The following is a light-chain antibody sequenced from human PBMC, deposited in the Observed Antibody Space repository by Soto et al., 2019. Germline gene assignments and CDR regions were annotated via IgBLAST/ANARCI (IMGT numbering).Light chain of an antibody. CDR2: DVT. V-gene: IGLV2-14*01. J-gene: IGLJ1*01. Sequence: QSVLTQPASVSGPPGQSITISCTGTSNDVGGYYYVSWYQRHPGKAPKLMIYDVTNRPSGVSDRFSGSKSDTTASLTISGLQAEDEDDYSCSSYTSSSTYVFGTGTKVTVL. CDR1: SNDVGGYYY. CDR3: SSYTSSSTYV.